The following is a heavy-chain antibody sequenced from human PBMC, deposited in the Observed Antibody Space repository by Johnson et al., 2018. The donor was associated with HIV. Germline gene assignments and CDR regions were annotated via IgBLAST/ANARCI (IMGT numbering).Heavy chain of an antibody. J-gene: IGHJ3*01. D-gene: IGHD3-3*01. CDR1: EFSFSTYA. V-gene: IGHV3-33*01. CDR3: AREYNGVFDV. Sequence: QVQLVESGGGVVQPGRSLRLSCAASEFSFSTYAMHWVRQAPGKGLEWVALIWYDGSNKNYADSVKGRFTISRDNSKNTMSLQMNSLRAEDTAIYYCAREYNGVFDVWGQGTLVTVSS. CDR2: IWYDGSNK.